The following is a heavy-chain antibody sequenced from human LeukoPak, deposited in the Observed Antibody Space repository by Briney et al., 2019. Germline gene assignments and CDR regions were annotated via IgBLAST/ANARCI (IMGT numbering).Heavy chain of an antibody. V-gene: IGHV3-23*01. CDR1: GFTPSNCA. D-gene: IGHD6-13*01. Sequence: GGSLRLSCAGSGFTPSNCAMSWVRQAPGKGLEWVSGLSGSGDTTYYLDSVKGRFSISRDNSKNTLYLQMNSLRVEDTAVYYCAKDFDGSTWFGRNYMDVWGKGTTVTVSS. CDR3: AKDFDGSTWFGRNYMDV. J-gene: IGHJ6*03. CDR2: LSGSGDTT.